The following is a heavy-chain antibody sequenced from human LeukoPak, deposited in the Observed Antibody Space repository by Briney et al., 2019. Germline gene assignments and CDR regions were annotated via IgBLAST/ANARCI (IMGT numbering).Heavy chain of an antibody. CDR1: GFTFSSYW. J-gene: IGHJ4*02. Sequence: GGSLRLSCAASGFTFSSYWMSWVRQAPGKGLEWVANIKQDGNEKFYVDSVKGRFTISRDNSENTLYLQMNSLRAEDTAVYYCAKRFPTYYYDSSDYWGQGTLVTVSS. CDR2: IKQDGNEK. D-gene: IGHD3-22*01. V-gene: IGHV3-7*03. CDR3: AKRFPTYYYDSSDY.